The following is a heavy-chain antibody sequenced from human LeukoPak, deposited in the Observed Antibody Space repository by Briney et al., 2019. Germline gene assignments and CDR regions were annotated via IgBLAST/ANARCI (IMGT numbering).Heavy chain of an antibody. Sequence: PGGSLRLSCAASGFTFKNYGMHWVRQAPGKGLEWVALIWYDGSNKYYADSVKGRFTISRDNSKNSLYLQMNSLRAEDTAVYYCAREGYDSGSYYFDYWGQGTLVTVSS. CDR1: GFTFKNYG. CDR3: AREGYDSGSYYFDY. D-gene: IGHD3-10*01. V-gene: IGHV3-33*01. J-gene: IGHJ4*02. CDR2: IWYDGSNK.